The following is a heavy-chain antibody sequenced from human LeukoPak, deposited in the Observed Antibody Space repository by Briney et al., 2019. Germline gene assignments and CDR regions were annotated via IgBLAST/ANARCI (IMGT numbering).Heavy chain of an antibody. D-gene: IGHD4-17*01. Sequence: SVKVSCKASGFTFTSSAVQWVRQASGQRLEWIGWIVVGSGNTNYAQKFQERVTITRDMSTSTAYMELSSLRSEDTAVYYCAANIDYGDYPFDYWGQGTLVTVSS. CDR3: AANIDYGDYPFDY. CDR1: GFTFTSSA. J-gene: IGHJ4*02. V-gene: IGHV1-58*01. CDR2: IVVGSGNT.